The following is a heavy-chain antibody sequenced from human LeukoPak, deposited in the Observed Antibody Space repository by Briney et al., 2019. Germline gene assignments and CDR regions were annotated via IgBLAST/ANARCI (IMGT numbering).Heavy chain of an antibody. CDR1: GFTFSYYA. CDR3: AREGITRDAFDI. V-gene: IGHV3-30-3*01. Sequence: GGSLRLSCVPSGFTFSYYAMHWVRQAPGKGLEWVAFISSDGSDKYYADSMKGRFTISRDNSKNTLYLQMTSLRGEDTAMYYCAREGITRDAFDIWGQGTMVTVSS. J-gene: IGHJ3*02. D-gene: IGHD3-16*01. CDR2: ISSDGSDK.